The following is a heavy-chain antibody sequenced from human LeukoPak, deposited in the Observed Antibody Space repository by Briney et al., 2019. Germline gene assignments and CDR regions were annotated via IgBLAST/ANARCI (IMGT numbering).Heavy chain of an antibody. V-gene: IGHV1-2*02. D-gene: IGHD2-21*02. CDR2: INPNSGGT. Sequence: ASVKVSCKASGYTFTGYYMHWVRQAPGQGLEWLGWINPNSGGTNYAQKFQGRVTMTRDTSISTAYMELSRLRSDDTAVYYCARDRCGGDCYSPWGQGTLVTVSS. J-gene: IGHJ5*02. CDR1: GYTFTGYY. CDR3: ARDRCGGDCYSP.